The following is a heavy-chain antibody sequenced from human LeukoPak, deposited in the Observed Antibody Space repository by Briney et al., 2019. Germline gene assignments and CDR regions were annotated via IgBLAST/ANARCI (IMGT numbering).Heavy chain of an antibody. D-gene: IGHD6-13*01. Sequence: GASVKVSCKASGYTFTSYDINWVRQATGRGLEWMGWMNPNSGNTGYAQKFQGRVTMTRNTSISTAYMELSSLRSEDTAVYYCAAQQLGHYYYGMDVWGQGTTVTVSS. CDR1: GYTFTSYD. CDR2: MNPNSGNT. V-gene: IGHV1-8*01. J-gene: IGHJ6*02. CDR3: AAQQLGHYYYGMDV.